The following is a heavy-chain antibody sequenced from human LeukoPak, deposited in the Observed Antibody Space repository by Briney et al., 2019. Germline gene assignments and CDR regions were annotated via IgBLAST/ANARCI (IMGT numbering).Heavy chain of an antibody. D-gene: IGHD3-3*01. CDR3: ARDPPLWSPRGQLDY. J-gene: IGHJ4*02. CDR1: GFTFSDYH. V-gene: IGHV3-11*04. Sequence: GGSLRLSCAASGFTFSDYHMSWIRQAPGKGLEWVSYISSSGSTIYYADSVKGRFTISRDNAKNSLYLQMNSLRAEDTAVYYCARDPPLWSPRGQLDYWGQGTLVTVSS. CDR2: ISSSGSTI.